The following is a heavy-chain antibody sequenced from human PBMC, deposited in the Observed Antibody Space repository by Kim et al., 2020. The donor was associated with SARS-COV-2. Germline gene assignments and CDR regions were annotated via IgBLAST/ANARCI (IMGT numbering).Heavy chain of an antibody. V-gene: IGHV3-23*01. D-gene: IGHD3-10*01. CDR3: GKCQSGWGNGAFDI. Sequence: YADSVKGRCTISRDNSRNTLSLQLTGLSAEDTAIYYCGKCQSGWGNGAFDIWGLGTMVTVSS. J-gene: IGHJ3*02.